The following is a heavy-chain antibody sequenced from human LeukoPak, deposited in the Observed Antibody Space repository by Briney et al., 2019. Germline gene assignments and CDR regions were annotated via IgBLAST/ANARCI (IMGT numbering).Heavy chain of an antibody. J-gene: IGHJ4*02. CDR2: IYYSGST. D-gene: IGHD3-10*01. CDR1: GGSISSSSYY. CDR3: ARQFGELLENYFDY. V-gene: IGHV4-39*01. Sequence: SETLSLTCTVSGGSISSSSYYWGWIRQPPGKGLEWIGSIYYSGSTYYNPSLKSRVTISVDTSKNQFSLKLSSVTAADTAVYYCARQFGELLENYFDYRGQGTLVTVSS.